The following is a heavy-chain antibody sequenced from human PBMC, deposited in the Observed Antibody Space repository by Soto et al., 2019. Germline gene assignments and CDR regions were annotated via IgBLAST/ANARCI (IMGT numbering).Heavy chain of an antibody. CDR2: IIPIFGTA. J-gene: IGHJ6*01. CDR3: AAPLAVATDYHGMDV. V-gene: IGHV1-69*13. D-gene: IGHD6-19*01. CDR1: GGTFSSYA. Sequence: SVNVSCKASGGTFSSYAISWVRQTPGQGLEWMGGIIPIFGTANYAQKFQGRVTITADESTSTAYMELSSLRSEDTAVYYCAAPLAVATDYHGMDVWGQGTTVTVSS.